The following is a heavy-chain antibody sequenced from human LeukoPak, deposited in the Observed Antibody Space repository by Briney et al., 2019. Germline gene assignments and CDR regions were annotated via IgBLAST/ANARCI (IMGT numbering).Heavy chain of an antibody. CDR1: GGTFSSYA. CDR2: IIPILGIA. Sequence: SVKVSCKASGGTFSSYAISWVRQAPGQGLEWMGRIIPILGIANYAQKFQGRVTITADKSTSTAYMELSSLRSEDTAVYYCASTDSSGWYYFDYWGQGTLVTVSS. V-gene: IGHV1-69*04. J-gene: IGHJ4*02. CDR3: ASTDSSGWYYFDY. D-gene: IGHD6-19*01.